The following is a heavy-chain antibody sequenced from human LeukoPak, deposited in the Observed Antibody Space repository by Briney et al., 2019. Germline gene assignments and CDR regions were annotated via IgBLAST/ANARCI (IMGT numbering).Heavy chain of an antibody. J-gene: IGHJ5*02. CDR3: ARHLNDFWSGYDSPWFDP. CDR2: IYYSGST. V-gene: IGHV4-59*08. D-gene: IGHD3-3*01. Sequence: SETLSLTCTVSGGSIRRHYWSWIRQPPGKGLEWIGYIYYSGSTNYNPSLKSRVTISVDTSKNQFSLKLSSVTAADTAVYYCARHLNDFWSGYDSPWFDPWGQGTLVTVSS. CDR1: GGSIRRHY.